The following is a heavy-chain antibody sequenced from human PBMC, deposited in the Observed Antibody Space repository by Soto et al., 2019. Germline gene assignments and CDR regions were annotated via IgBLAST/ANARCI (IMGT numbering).Heavy chain of an antibody. CDR2: ISAHNGNT. J-gene: IGHJ4*02. CDR3: ARGRYGDY. D-gene: IGHD1-1*01. V-gene: IGHV1-18*01. Sequence: HLVQSGAEVKKTGASVKVSCKGSGYGFTTYGITWVRQAPGQGLEWMAWISAHNGNTNYAQKLQGRVTVTRDTSTSTAYMELRSLRSDDTAVYYCARGRYGDYWGQGALVTVSS. CDR1: GYGFTTYG.